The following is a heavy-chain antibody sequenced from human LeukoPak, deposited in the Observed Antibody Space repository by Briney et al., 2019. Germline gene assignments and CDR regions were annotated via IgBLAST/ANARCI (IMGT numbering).Heavy chain of an antibody. V-gene: IGHV1-69*06. CDR2: IIPIFGTA. CDR1: GGTFSSYA. Sequence: SVKVSLKASGGTFSSYAISWVRQAPGQGLEWMGGIIPIFGTANYAQKFQGRVTITADKSTSTAYMELSSLRFEDTAVYYCASIHYYDSSGYYNDAFDIWGQGTMVTVSS. J-gene: IGHJ3*02. CDR3: ASIHYYDSSGYYNDAFDI. D-gene: IGHD3-22*01.